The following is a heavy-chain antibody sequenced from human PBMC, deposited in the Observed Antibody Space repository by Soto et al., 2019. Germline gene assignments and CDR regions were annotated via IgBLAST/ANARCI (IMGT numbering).Heavy chain of an antibody. V-gene: IGHV1-69*08. CDR3: ARDGLGVCSSTSYPFDY. J-gene: IGHJ4*02. D-gene: IGHD2-2*01. Sequence: QVQLVQSGAEVKKPGSSVKVSCKASGGTFSSYTISWVRQAPGQGLEWMGRIIPILGIANYAQKFQGRVTITADESTSKAYMELSRLRSEDTAVYYCARDGLGVCSSTSYPFDYWGQGTLVTVSS. CDR1: GGTFSSYT. CDR2: IIPILGIA.